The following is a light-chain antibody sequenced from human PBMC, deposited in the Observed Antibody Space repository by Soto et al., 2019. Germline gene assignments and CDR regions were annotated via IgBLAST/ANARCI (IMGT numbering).Light chain of an antibody. V-gene: IGKV1-5*01. CDR1: QTISNW. CDR2: DAS. J-gene: IGKJ4*01. Sequence: DIQLTQSPSTLSSSVGDRVTITCRASQTISNWLAWYQQKPGKAPKVLIYDASTLDGGDPSRFSGSGSGTDFTLTISSLQPEDVAAYYCQKYNSAPLTFGGGTKVDIK. CDR3: QKYNSAPLT.